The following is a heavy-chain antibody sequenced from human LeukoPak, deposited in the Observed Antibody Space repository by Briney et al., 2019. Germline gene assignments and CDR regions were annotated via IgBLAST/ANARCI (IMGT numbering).Heavy chain of an antibody. D-gene: IGHD4-17*01. V-gene: IGHV3-21*01. CDR1: GFTFSIYS. J-gene: IGHJ3*01. Sequence: PGGSLRLSCAASGFTFSIYSMNWVRQAPGKGLEWVSSIGGSSSSLYYAESVKGRFTISRDNARNSLYLQMNSLRAEDTAVYYCAKEAGQGYGALDAFDVWGQGTMVTVSS. CDR2: IGGSSSSL. CDR3: AKEAGQGYGALDAFDV.